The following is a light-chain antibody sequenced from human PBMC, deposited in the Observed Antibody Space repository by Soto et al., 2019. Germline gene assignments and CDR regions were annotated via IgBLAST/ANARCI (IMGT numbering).Light chain of an antibody. CDR2: AAS. CDR1: QVISNY. J-gene: IGKJ1*01. V-gene: IGKV1-27*01. Sequence: DIQMTQSPSSLSASVGDRVTITCRASQVISNYLAWYQQKPGKVPKLLIYAASTLQAGVPFRFSGSGSGTDFTLTISSLQPEDVATYYGQEYNSAPLTFGRGTKVEIK. CDR3: QEYNSAPLT.